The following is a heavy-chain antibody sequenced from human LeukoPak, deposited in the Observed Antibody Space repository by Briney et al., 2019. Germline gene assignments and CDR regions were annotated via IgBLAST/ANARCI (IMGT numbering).Heavy chain of an antibody. Sequence: GGSLRLSCAASGFTFSSYWVSWVRQAPGKGLEWVANIKQDGSEKYYVDSVKGRFTISRDNAKKSLYLEMNSLRAEDTAVYYCARGASGIQIWFFDPWGQGTLVTVSS. J-gene: IGHJ5*02. V-gene: IGHV3-7*01. CDR1: GFTFSSYW. D-gene: IGHD5-18*01. CDR3: ARGASGIQIWFFDP. CDR2: IKQDGSEK.